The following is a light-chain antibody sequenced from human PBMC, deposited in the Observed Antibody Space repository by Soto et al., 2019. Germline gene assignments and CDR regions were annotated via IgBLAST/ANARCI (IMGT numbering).Light chain of an antibody. CDR2: KAS. J-gene: IGKJ2*01. CDR3: QQYNSYSPGYT. CDR1: QSISNW. Sequence: DIQMTQSPSTLSASVGDRVTITCRASQSISNWLAWYQQKPGRAPKLLIYKASSLESGVPSRFSGSGSGTKFTLTISSLQPDDFATYYCQQYNSYSPGYTFGQGTKLEV. V-gene: IGKV1-5*03.